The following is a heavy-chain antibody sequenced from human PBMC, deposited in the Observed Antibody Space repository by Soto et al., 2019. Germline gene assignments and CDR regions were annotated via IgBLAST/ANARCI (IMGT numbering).Heavy chain of an antibody. D-gene: IGHD4-17*01. J-gene: IGHJ6*03. CDR2: ISAYNGNT. CDR1: GYTFTSYG. V-gene: IGHV1-18*01. Sequence: ASVKVSCKASGYTFTSYGISWVRQAPGQGLEWMGWISAYNGNTNYAQKLQGRVTMTTDTSTSTAYMELRSLRSDDTAVYYCARIKVSGDYYYYYYYMDVWGKGTTVTSP. CDR3: ARIKVSGDYYYYYYYMDV.